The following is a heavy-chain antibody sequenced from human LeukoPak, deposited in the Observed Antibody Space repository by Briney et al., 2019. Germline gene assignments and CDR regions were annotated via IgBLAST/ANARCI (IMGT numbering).Heavy chain of an antibody. CDR2: MNPNSGGT. CDR3: ARGAIFGVITKGYGMDV. Sequence: GASVKVSCKASGYTFTIYDINWVRQAPGQGLEWVGWMNPNSGGTVYAQNFQGRVTMTRDTSIGTAYMELNSLRSEDTAVYYCARGAIFGVITKGYGMDVWGQGTTVTVSS. CDR1: GYTFTIYD. D-gene: IGHD3-3*01. J-gene: IGHJ6*02. V-gene: IGHV1-8*01.